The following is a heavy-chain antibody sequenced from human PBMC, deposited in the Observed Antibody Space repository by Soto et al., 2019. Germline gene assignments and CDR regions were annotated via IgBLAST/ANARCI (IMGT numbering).Heavy chain of an antibody. V-gene: IGHV1-18*04. CDR2: ISAYNGNT. Sequence: ASVKVSCKASTNTFTNYGFNWVRQAPGQGLEWMGWISAYNGNTIYAQKLRGRVTMTTDTSTSTVYMEVRSLRSDDTAMYYCARDDNSSPSDYWGQGXLVTVYS. J-gene: IGHJ4*02. CDR3: ARDDNSSPSDY. D-gene: IGHD6-6*01. CDR1: TNTFTNYG.